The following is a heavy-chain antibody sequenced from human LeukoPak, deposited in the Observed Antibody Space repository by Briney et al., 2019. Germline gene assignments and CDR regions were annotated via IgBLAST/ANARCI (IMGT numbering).Heavy chain of an antibody. CDR1: GFTFDDYG. Sequence: GGSLRISCAASGFTFDDYGMSWVRQAPGKGLERVSGINWNGGSTGYADSVKGRFTISRDNAKNSLYLQMNSLRAEDTALYYCARREYTAFDYWGQGTLVTVSS. CDR2: INWNGGST. CDR3: ARREYTAFDY. J-gene: IGHJ4*02. D-gene: IGHD6-6*01. V-gene: IGHV3-20*04.